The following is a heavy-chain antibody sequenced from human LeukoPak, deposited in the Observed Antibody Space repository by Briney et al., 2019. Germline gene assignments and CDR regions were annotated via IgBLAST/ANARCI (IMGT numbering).Heavy chain of an antibody. J-gene: IGHJ4*02. CDR2: INPNSGGT. Sequence: ASVKVSCKASGYTFTGYYMHWVRQAPGQGLEWMGWINPNSGGTNYAQKFQGRVTMTRDTSISTAYMELSRLRSDDTAVYYCARVDYYDSSGFSADGGRGPRVTVSS. V-gene: IGHV1-2*02. CDR1: GYTFTGYY. D-gene: IGHD3-22*01. CDR3: ARVDYYDSSGFSAD.